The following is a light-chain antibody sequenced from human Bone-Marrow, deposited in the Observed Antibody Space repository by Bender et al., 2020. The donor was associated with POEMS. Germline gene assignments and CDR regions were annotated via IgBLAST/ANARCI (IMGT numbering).Light chain of an antibody. CDR3: AAWDDRLNGWV. V-gene: IGLV1-47*01. CDR1: DPNIGNNY. J-gene: IGLJ3*02. CDR2: RNH. Sequence: QSVLTQPPSVSWPPGQTVTISCSGSDPNIGNNYVYWYQQYPGTAPKLLISRNHQRPSTIPDRFSGSKSGASGSLTVSGLLSEDEADYYCAAWDDRLNGWVFGGGTKLTVL.